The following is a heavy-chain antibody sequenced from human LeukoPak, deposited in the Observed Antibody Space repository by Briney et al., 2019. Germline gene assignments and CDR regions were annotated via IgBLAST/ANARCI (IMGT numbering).Heavy chain of an antibody. CDR1: GYTFTSYY. Sequence: ASVKVSCKASGYTFTSYYMHWVRQPPGQGLEWMGIINPSGGSTSYAQKFQGRVTMTRDTSTSNVYMELSSLRSEDTAVYYGAREAFFTDSSGYYESSLGYWGQGTLVTVSS. D-gene: IGHD3-22*01. CDR2: INPSGGST. CDR3: AREAFFTDSSGYYESSLGY. V-gene: IGHV1-46*01. J-gene: IGHJ4*02.